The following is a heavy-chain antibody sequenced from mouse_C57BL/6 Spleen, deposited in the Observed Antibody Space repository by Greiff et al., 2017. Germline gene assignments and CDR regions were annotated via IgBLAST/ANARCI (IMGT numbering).Heavy chain of an antibody. CDR3: AREETGTGWYFDV. CDR1: GYTFTSYG. CDR2: IYPRSGNT. V-gene: IGHV1-81*01. J-gene: IGHJ1*03. D-gene: IGHD4-1*01. Sequence: VQLQQSGAELARPGASVKLSCKASGYTFTSYGISWVKQRTGQGLEWIGEIYPRSGNTYYNEKFKGKATLTADKSSSTAYMELRSLTSEDSAVYFCAREETGTGWYFDVWGTGTTVTVSS.